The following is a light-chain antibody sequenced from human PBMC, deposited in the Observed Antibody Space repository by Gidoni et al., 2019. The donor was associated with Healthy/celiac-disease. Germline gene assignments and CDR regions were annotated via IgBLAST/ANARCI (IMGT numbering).Light chain of an antibody. CDR3: QQRSNWPLT. J-gene: IGKJ2*01. CDR2: DAS. V-gene: IGKV3-11*01. CDR1: QSVSSY. Sequence: EIVLTQSTATVSLSPGQRATLSCRARQSVSSYLAWYQQKPGQAPRLLIYDASNRATGIPARFSGSGSGTDFTLTISRLEPEDFAVYYCQQRSNWPLTFGQGTKLEIK.